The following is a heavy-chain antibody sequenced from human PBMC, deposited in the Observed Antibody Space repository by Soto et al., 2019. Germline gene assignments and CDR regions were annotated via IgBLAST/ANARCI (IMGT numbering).Heavy chain of an antibody. CDR1: GASLGSYY. J-gene: IGHJ5*02. CDR3: ARGAAFWFDP. Sequence: QVQLEESGPGLVKPSDTLSLTCNVSGASLGSYYWGWIRQPPGKGLEWIAYVYDSGLSFYNPSLKCRAAISADTSTDQFSLDLTSVTAAETAVYYCARGAAFWFDPWGQGTLVTVSS. CDR2: VYDSGLS. V-gene: IGHV4-59*07. D-gene: IGHD1-26*01.